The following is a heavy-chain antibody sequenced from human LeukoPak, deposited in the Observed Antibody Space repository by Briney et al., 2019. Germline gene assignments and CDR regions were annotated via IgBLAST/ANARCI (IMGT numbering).Heavy chain of an antibody. Sequence: SETLSLTCAVYGGSFSGYYWSWIRQHPGKGLEWIGYIYYSGSTNYNPSLNSRVTISVDTSKNQFSLRLSSVTAADTAIYYCARAVSGRFDYWGQGTLVTVSS. D-gene: IGHD6-19*01. V-gene: IGHV4-59*08. CDR3: ARAVSGRFDY. CDR2: IYYSGST. J-gene: IGHJ4*02. CDR1: GGSFSGYY.